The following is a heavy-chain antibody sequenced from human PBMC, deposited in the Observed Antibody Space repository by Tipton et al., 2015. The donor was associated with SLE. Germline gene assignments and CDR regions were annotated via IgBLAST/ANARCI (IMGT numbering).Heavy chain of an antibody. CDR2: ISYDGSNE. V-gene: IGHV3-30*03. Sequence: SLRLSCAASGFSFSSYAMHWVRQAPGKGLEWVAVISYDGSNEYYADSVQGRFTISRDNSKNTLYLQMNSLRAEDTAVYYCAREPPQGHAFDIWGQGTMVTVSS. CDR1: GFSFSSYA. CDR3: AREPPQGHAFDI. J-gene: IGHJ3*02.